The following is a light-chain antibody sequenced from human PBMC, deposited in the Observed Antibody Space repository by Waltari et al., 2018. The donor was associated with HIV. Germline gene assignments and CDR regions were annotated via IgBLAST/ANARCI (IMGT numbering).Light chain of an antibody. J-gene: IGLJ2*01. V-gene: IGLV2-23*02. CDR1: SSDVGSYKH. Sequence: QSALTQPASVSGSPGQSITISCTGSSSDVGSYKHVSWYQQHPGKAPKPIIYEVSKRPSGVSNRFSASKSGKTASLTVSGLRAEDEADYYCSSYAGSSTFVIFGGGTKLTVL. CDR3: SSYAGSSTFVI. CDR2: EVS.